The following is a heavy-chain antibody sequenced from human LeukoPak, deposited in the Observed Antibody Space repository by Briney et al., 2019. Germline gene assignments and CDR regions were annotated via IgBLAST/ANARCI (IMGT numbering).Heavy chain of an antibody. J-gene: IGHJ4*02. CDR1: GFTFYNSG. D-gene: IGHD1-26*01. Sequence: PGGSLRLSCAASGFTFYNSGMGWVRQAPGKGLEWVSAISGSGSTTYYADSVKGRFTISRDDSRNTLYLQMNSLRAEDTAVYYCAIEQLELKYWGQGTLVTVSS. V-gene: IGHV3-23*01. CDR3: AIEQLELKY. CDR2: ISGSGSTT.